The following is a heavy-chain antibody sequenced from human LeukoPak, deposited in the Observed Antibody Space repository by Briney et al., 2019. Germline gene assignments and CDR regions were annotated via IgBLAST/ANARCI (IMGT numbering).Heavy chain of an antibody. J-gene: IGHJ3*02. CDR3: ARDGDGYSSSWYLVGTFDI. Sequence: ASVKVSCKASGGTFSSYAISWVRQAPGQGLEWMGWISAYNGNTNYAQKLQGRVTMTTDTSTSTAYMELRSLRSDDTAVYYCARDGDGYSSSWYLVGTFDIWGQGTMVTVSS. D-gene: IGHD6-13*01. CDR2: ISAYNGNT. CDR1: GGTFSSYA. V-gene: IGHV1-18*01.